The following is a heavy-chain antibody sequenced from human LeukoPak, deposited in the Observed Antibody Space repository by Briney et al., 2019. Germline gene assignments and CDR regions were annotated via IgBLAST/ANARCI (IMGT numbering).Heavy chain of an antibody. CDR2: ISNDGDSE. D-gene: IGHD3-10*01. Sequence: GGSLRLSCAASGFSFSLYGRHWVRQAPGKGLEWVAVISNDGDSEYYSDSVKGRFTISRDNAKDTLYLQMDSLRRDDTAVYFCAKDGRGRTFFGDIEYWGQGTLVAVSS. CDR3: AKDGRGRTFFGDIEY. CDR1: GFSFSLYG. V-gene: IGHV3-30*18. J-gene: IGHJ4*02.